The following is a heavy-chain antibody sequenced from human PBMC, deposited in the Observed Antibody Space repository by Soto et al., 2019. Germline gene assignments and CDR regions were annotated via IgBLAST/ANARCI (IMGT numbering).Heavy chain of an antibody. D-gene: IGHD1-26*01. CDR1: GFTVSSNY. V-gene: IGHV3-53*01. CDR3: ARSGSYEYFQH. J-gene: IGHJ1*01. Sequence: GGSLRLSCAASGFTVSSNYMSWVRQAPGKGLEWVSVIYSGGSTNYADSVKGRFTISRDNSKNTLYLQMNSLRAEDTAVYYCARSGSYEYFQHWGQGTLVTVSS. CDR2: IYSGGST.